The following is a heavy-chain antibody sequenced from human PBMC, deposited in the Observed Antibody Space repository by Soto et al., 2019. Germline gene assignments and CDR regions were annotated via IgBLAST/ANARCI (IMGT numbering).Heavy chain of an antibody. J-gene: IGHJ4*01. V-gene: IGHV1-46*01. CDR1: GYTFTNHY. D-gene: IGHD6-19*01. Sequence: ASVKVSCKASGYTFTNHYIHWARQAPGQGLEWMGIINPGGGSTSYAQKFQGRVTMTRDTSTRKAYMELSRLRTEDTAVYYWARASSGATYSLFDYWRHESLVTLSS. CDR3: ARASSGATYSLFDY. CDR2: INPGGGST.